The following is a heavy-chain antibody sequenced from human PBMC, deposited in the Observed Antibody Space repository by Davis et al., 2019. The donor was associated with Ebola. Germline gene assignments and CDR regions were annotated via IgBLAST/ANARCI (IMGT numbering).Heavy chain of an antibody. J-gene: IGHJ4*02. CDR3: ARQRYDYGNRNLDY. Sequence: PSETLSLTCTVSGGSISSSSYYWGWIRQPPGKGLEWIGSIYYSGSTYYNPSLKSRVTISVDTSKNQFSLKLSSVTAADTAVYYCARQRYDYGNRNLDYWGQGTLVTVSS. CDR2: IYYSGST. V-gene: IGHV4-39*01. D-gene: IGHD4-17*01. CDR1: GGSISSSSYY.